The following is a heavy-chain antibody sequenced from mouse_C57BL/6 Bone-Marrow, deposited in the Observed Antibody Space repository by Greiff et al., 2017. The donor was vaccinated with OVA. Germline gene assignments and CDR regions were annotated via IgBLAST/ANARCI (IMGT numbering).Heavy chain of an antibody. CDR3: ARIYYDYDGAWFAY. D-gene: IGHD2-4*01. J-gene: IGHJ3*01. CDR2: IYPGSGNT. V-gene: IGHV1-66*01. Sequence: VQLVESGPELVKPGASVKISCKASGYSFTSYYIHWVKQRPGQGLEWIGWIYPGSGNTKYNEKFKGKATLTADTSSSTAYMQLSSLTSEDSAVYYCARIYYDYDGAWFAYWGQGTLVTVSA. CDR1: GYSFTSYY.